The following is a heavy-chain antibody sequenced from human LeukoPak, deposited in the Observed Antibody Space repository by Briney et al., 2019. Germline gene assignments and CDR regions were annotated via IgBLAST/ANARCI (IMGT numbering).Heavy chain of an antibody. CDR2: ISSSSSYT. J-gene: IGHJ4*02. V-gene: IGHV3-21*01. CDR3: ARDTIEQQLVTYFDY. CDR1: GFTFSSYS. Sequence: GGSLRLSCAASGFTFSSYSMNWVRQAPGKGLEWVSSISSSSSYTYYADSVKGRFTISRDNAKNSLYLQMNSLRAEDTAVYYCARDTIEQQLVTYFDYWGQGTLVTVSS. D-gene: IGHD6-13*01.